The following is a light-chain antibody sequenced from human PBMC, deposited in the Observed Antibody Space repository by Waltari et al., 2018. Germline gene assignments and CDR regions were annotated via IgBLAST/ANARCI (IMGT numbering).Light chain of an antibody. V-gene: IGLV1-47*02. CDR3: SAWDDSLSGHYV. J-gene: IGLJ1*01. CDR2: SNN. CDR1: SFTVGLNS. Sequence: QSILTPPPSASGAPGQRATIPCSGPSFTVGLNSFYWYQQLPGTAPKLIIYSNNKRPSGVPARFSGSKSGTSASLAISGLRSEDECDYYCSAWDDSLSGHYVFGTGTTVTVL.